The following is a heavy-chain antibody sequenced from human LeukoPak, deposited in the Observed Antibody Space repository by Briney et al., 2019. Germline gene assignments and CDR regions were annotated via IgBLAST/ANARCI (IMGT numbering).Heavy chain of an antibody. CDR2: ISYDGSNK. CDR1: GFTFSSYG. J-gene: IGHJ4*02. D-gene: IGHD3-10*01. V-gene: IGHV3-30*18. CDR3: AKDNRPYYYGSGSYYNDY. Sequence: PGGSPRLSCAASGFTFSSYGMHWVRQAPGKGLEWVAVISYDGSNKYYADSVKGRFTISRDNSKNTLYLQMNSLRAEDTAVYYCAKDNRPYYYGSGSYYNDYWGQGTLVTVSS.